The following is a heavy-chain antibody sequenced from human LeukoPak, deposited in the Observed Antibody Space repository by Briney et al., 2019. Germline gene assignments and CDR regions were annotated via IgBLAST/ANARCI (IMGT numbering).Heavy chain of an antibody. D-gene: IGHD2-15*01. CDR3: ARPSVGTRYCSGGGCPGVAFDI. Sequence: PGGSLRLSCAASGFTFSDYMSWIRQAPGKGLEWVSYISGSGDIRFYAGSVRGRFTISRDNTNNSLYLQMNNLRAEDTAVYYCARPSVGTRYCSGGGCPGVAFDIWGQGTTVTVSS. J-gene: IGHJ3*02. CDR2: ISGSGDIR. V-gene: IGHV3-11*04. CDR1: GFTFSDY.